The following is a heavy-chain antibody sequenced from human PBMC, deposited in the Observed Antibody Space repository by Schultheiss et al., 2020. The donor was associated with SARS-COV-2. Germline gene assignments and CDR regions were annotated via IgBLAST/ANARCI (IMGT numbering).Heavy chain of an antibody. CDR1: GFTFSSYE. CDR3: ARVGRDCSHGVCYNAEYFQH. D-gene: IGHD2-8*01. V-gene: IGHV3-48*03. CDR2: ISSSGSTI. Sequence: GGSLRLSCAVSGFTFSSYEMNWVRQAPGKGLEWVSYISSSGSTIYYADSVKGRFTISRDNAKSLLFLQMNSLRAEDTAVYYCARVGRDCSHGVCYNAEYFQHWGQGTLVTVSS. J-gene: IGHJ1*01.